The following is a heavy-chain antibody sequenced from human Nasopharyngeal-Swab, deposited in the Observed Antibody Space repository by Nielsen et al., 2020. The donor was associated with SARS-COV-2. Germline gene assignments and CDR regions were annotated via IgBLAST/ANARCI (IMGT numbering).Heavy chain of an antibody. CDR3: AKDVHGDYGGIDY. V-gene: IGHV3-30*18. Sequence: GGSLRLSCAASGLIFSSSGMDWVRQAPGKGLEWVAVISYDGSNEYYGDSVKGRFTISRDNSKNTLYLQMNSLRVDDTAVYYCAKDVHGDYGGIDYWGQGILVTDSS. D-gene: IGHD4-17*01. J-gene: IGHJ4*02. CDR2: ISYDGSNE. CDR1: GLIFSSSG.